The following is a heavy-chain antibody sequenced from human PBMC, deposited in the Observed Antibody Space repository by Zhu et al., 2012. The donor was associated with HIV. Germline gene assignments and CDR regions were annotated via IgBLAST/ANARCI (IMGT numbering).Heavy chain of an antibody. CDR3: ASSKYYYDSSGYYH. CDR2: IYHSGST. V-gene: IGHV4-38-2*01. J-gene: IGHJ5*02. Sequence: QVQLQESGPGLVKPSETLSLTCAVSGYSISSGYYWGWIRQPPGKGLEWIGSIYHSGSTYYNPSLKSRVTISVDTSKNQFSLKLSSVTAADTAVYYCASSKYYYDSSGYYHWGQGTLVTVSX. D-gene: IGHD3-22*01. CDR1: GYSISSGYY.